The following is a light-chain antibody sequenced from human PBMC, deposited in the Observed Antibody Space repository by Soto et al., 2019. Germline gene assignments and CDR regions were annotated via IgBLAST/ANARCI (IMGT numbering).Light chain of an antibody. CDR2: VDN. V-gene: IGLV1-44*01. CDR3: AAWDDSLNGFV. J-gene: IGLJ1*01. CDR1: SSNIGAHT. Sequence: QSVLTQSPSASGTPGQRVTISCSGSSSNIGAHTVDWYQLLPGTAPKVLIYVDNQRPSGVPDRFSGSKSGTSASLAIDRLQSEDEADYYCAAWDDSLNGFVVGTGTKGTVL.